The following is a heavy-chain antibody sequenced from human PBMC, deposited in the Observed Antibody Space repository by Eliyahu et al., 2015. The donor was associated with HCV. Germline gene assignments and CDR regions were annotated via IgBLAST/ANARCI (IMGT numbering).Heavy chain of an antibody. CDR3: AGEGRERGAFDL. J-gene: IGHJ3*01. CDR1: GDSIFNSNW. Sequence: QVQLEELGPGLVKPSETLSLXCGVXGDSIFNSNWWSWVRQPPXKGLXWIGEXSLSGTTDYNPSLKSRVTMSVDKSTNHFSLKMTSLTAADTAVYYCAGEGRERGAFDLWGQGTTVIVSS. D-gene: IGHD1-1*01. CDR2: XSLSGTT. V-gene: IGHV4-4*02.